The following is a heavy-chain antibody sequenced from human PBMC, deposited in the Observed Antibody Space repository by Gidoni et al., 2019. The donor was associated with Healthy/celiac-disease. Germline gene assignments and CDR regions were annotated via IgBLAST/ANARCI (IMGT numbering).Heavy chain of an antibody. J-gene: IGHJ3*02. CDR3: ASFPGIAVAVRGDGAFDI. Sequence: QVQLVQSGAEVTKPGASVKVSCQASGYTFTSYYMHWVRQAPGQGLEWIGIINPSGGSKSYAKKLQGRVTMTRDTSTSTVYMEVSSLRSEDTAVYYCASFPGIAVAVRGDGAFDIWGQGTMVTVSS. CDR1: GYTFTSYY. D-gene: IGHD6-19*01. V-gene: IGHV1-46*01. CDR2: INPSGGSK.